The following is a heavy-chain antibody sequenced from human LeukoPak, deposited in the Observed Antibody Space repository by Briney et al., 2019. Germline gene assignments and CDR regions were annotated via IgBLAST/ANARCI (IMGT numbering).Heavy chain of an antibody. J-gene: IGHJ3*02. CDR1: GYSISSGYY. CDR2: IHHSGST. V-gene: IGHV4-38-2*02. D-gene: IGHD3-10*01. CDR3: ARPTMVHDAFDI. Sequence: SETLSLTCTVSGYSISSGYYWGWIRQPPGKGLEWIGSIHHSGSTYYNPSLKSRVTISVDTSKNQFSLKLSSVTAADTAVYYCARPTMVHDAFDIWGQGTMVTVSS.